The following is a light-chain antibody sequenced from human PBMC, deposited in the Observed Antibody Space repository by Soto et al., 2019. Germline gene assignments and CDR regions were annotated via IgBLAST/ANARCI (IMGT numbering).Light chain of an antibody. V-gene: IGLV4-69*02. CDR2: VNSDGSH. Sequence: QSVLTQSTSASASLGASVNLTCTLSSGHSNYAIAWHQQQPEKGPRYFMNVNSDGSHTKGDGIPDRFSGSSSGADRYLTIPRLLLEEEAAYSCQTWGTGIPVFGGGTRLTVL. CDR1: SGHSNYA. J-gene: IGLJ3*02. CDR3: QTWGTGIPV.